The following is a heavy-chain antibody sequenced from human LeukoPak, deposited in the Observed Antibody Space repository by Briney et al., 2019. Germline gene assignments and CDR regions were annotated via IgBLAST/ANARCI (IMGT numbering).Heavy chain of an antibody. CDR3: ARDFPHGSSYARSGYYYHDAFDI. Sequence: GVSLRLSGAASGFTVSSNYRSWVRQAPGKGREGGSVIYSGGSTYYADSVKGGFTISRETSPNTLYLPLNRLSAEDTDVYYRARDFPHGSSYARSGYYYHDAFDIWGQGTMVTVSS. CDR1: GFTVSSNY. J-gene: IGHJ3*02. D-gene: IGHD3-22*01. V-gene: IGHV3-66*01. CDR2: IYSGGST.